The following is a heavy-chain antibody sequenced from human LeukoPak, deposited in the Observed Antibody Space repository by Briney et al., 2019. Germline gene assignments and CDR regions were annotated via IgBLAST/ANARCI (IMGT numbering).Heavy chain of an antibody. V-gene: IGHV4-39*07. Sequence: SETLSLTCTVSGGSISSSSYYWGWIRQPPGKGLEWIGSIYYSGSTYYNPSLKSRVTISVDTSKNQFSLKLSSVTAADTAVYYCAREGSQAAAGYYYYYMDVWGKGTTVTVSS. D-gene: IGHD6-13*01. CDR3: AREGSQAAAGYYYYYMDV. J-gene: IGHJ6*03. CDR1: GGSISSSSYY. CDR2: IYYSGST.